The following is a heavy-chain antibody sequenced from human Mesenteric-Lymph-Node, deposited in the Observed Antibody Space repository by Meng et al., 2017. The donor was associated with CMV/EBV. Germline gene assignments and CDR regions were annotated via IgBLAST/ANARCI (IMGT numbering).Heavy chain of an antibody. CDR2: IRYDGSNK. J-gene: IGHJ6*02. CDR1: GFTFSSFG. Sequence: GGSLRLSCAASGFTFSSFGMYWVRQAPGKGLEWVVFIRYDGSNKYYADSVKGRFTISRDNSKNTLYLQMNSLRAEDTAVYYCAKDRGERDYYDSSGYYRYYYYYGMDVWGQGTTVTVSS. V-gene: IGHV3-30*02. D-gene: IGHD3-22*01. CDR3: AKDRGERDYYDSSGYYRYYYYYGMDV.